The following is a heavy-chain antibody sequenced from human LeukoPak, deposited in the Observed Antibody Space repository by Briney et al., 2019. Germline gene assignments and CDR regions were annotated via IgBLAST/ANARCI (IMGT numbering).Heavy chain of an antibody. Sequence: PGGSLRLSCAASGFTVSSNYRSWVRQAPGKGLEWVSVIYAGGSTYYADSVEGRFTISRDSSKNTLYLQMNSLRAEDTAVYYCARSLRARSPFDYWGQGTLVTVSS. D-gene: IGHD3-16*01. CDR1: GFTVSSNY. CDR3: ARSLRARSPFDY. CDR2: IYAGGST. V-gene: IGHV3-66*01. J-gene: IGHJ4*02.